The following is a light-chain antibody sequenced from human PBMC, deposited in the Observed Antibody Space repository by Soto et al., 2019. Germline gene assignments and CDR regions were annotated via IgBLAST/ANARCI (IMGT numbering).Light chain of an antibody. CDR3: CSYAGSVV. CDR1: SSDVGGYNY. J-gene: IGLJ2*01. V-gene: IGLV2-11*01. Sequence: QSALTQPRSVSGSPGQSVTISCTGTSSDVGGYNYVSWYQQHPGKAPKLMIYEVSKRPSGVSNRFSGSKSGNTASLTISGLQAEDEADYYCCSYAGSVVFGGGTKLTVL. CDR2: EVS.